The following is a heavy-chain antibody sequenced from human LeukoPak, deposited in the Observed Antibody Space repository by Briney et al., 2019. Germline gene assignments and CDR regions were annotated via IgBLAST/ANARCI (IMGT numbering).Heavy chain of an antibody. J-gene: IGHJ4*02. CDR3: ARLRQWLANGYFDY. CDR1: GYTLTSYG. V-gene: IGHV1-18*04. D-gene: IGHD6-19*01. Sequence: ASVKVSCKASGYTLTSYGISWVRQAPGQGLEWMGWISAYNGNTNYAQKLQGRVTMTTDTSTSTAYMELRSLRSDDTAVYYCARLRQWLANGYFDYWGQGTLVTVSS. CDR2: ISAYNGNT.